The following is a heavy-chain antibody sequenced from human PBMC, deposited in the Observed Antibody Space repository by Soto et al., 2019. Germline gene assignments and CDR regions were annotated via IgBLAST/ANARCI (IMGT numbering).Heavy chain of an antibody. CDR2: IKEDGTAK. J-gene: IGHJ4*02. CDR1: GFRFSNSW. CDR3: AHSLIPNWGSRGAFDY. D-gene: IGHD7-27*01. V-gene: IGHV3-7*01. Sequence: QPGGSLRLSCAASGFRFSNSWVNWVRQAPGKGLEWVANIKEDGTAKYYLDSVKGRFTVSRDNVKNSLYLQMNSLRAEDTAMYYCAHSLIPNWGSRGAFDYWGQGTLLTVSS.